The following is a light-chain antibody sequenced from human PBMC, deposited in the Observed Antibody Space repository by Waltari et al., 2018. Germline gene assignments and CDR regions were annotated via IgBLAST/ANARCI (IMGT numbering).Light chain of an antibody. V-gene: IGLV2-23*02. Sequence: QSALTQPASVSGSPGQSITISCTGTSSDDGSYTLVSWYQQHPGKAPKLIIYAVSKRPSGASARFSGSKSGNTASLTISGLQAEDEADYYCCSYAGSTTRWVFGGGTKLTVL. J-gene: IGLJ3*02. CDR1: SSDDGSYTL. CDR2: AVS. CDR3: CSYAGSTTRWV.